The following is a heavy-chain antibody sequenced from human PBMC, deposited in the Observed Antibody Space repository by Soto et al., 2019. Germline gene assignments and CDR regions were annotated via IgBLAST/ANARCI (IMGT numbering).Heavy chain of an antibody. CDR1: AFTFSDYY. CDR2: ISSSSRYT. J-gene: IGHJ4*01. CDR3: ARAGISAAGTRFDY. Sequence: PGGSLRLSCAPSAFTFSDYYMSWIRQAPGKGLEWGSYISSSSRYTNYADSVKGRFTISGDNAKNSLYLQMNSLRAEDTAVDYCARAGISAAGTRFDYWGRGCLFTVAS. D-gene: IGHD6-13*01. V-gene: IGHV3-11*06.